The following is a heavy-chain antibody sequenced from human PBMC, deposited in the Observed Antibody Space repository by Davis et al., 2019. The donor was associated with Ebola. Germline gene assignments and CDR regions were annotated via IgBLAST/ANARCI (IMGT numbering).Heavy chain of an antibody. V-gene: IGHV4-4*02. D-gene: IGHD2-21*01. Sequence: MPSETLSLTCAVSGGSITSSDWWSWVRQPPEKGLEWIGEVYYSGSTYYNPSLKSRVTISVDTSKNQFSLKLSSVTAADTAVYYCAVSDWYWGQGTLVTVSS. CDR2: VYYSGST. J-gene: IGHJ4*02. CDR3: AVSDWY. CDR1: GGSITSSDW.